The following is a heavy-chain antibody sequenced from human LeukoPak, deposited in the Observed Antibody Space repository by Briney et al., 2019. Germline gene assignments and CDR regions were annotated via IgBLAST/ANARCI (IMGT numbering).Heavy chain of an antibody. Sequence: GGSLRLSCAASGFTFSSYAMSWVRQAPGKGLEWVSSISSSSSYIYYADSVKGRFTISRDNAKNSLYLQMNSLRAEDTAVYYCAKIPPHVVVPAAIGYYMDVWGKGTTVTVSS. V-gene: IGHV3-21*01. D-gene: IGHD2-2*02. CDR2: ISSSSSYI. J-gene: IGHJ6*03. CDR3: AKIPPHVVVPAAIGYYMDV. CDR1: GFTFSSYA.